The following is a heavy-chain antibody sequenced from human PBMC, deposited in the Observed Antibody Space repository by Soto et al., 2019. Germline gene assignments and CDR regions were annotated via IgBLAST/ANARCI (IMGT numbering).Heavy chain of an antibody. V-gene: IGHV4-31*03. Sequence: SETLSLTCTVSGGSISSGGYYWSWILQHPGKGLEWIGYIYYSGSTYYNPSLKSRVTISVDTSKNKFSLKLSSVTAADTAVYYCARDRAVGYGMDVWGQGATVTVSS. CDR2: IYYSGST. CDR1: GGSISSGGYY. J-gene: IGHJ6*02. D-gene: IGHD1-26*01. CDR3: ARDRAVGYGMDV.